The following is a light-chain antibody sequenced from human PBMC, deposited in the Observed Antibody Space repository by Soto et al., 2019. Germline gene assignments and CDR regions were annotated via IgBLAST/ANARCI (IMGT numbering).Light chain of an antibody. Sequence: EIVLTQSPGPLSLSPGERATLSCRASQSVSSIYLAWYQQKPGLAPRLLMYGASSRATGIPDRFIGSGSGTDFTLTISRLEPEAVAVDYCQQDCSSPWTFGHGTKVEIK. CDR1: QSVSSIY. J-gene: IGKJ1*01. CDR3: QQDCSSPWT. CDR2: GAS. V-gene: IGKV3-20*01.